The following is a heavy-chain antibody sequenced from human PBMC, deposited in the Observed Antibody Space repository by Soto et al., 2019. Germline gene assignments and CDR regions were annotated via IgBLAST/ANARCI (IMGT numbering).Heavy chain of an antibody. V-gene: IGHV2-26*01. CDR2: IFSNDEK. Sequence: SGPTLVNPTETLTLTCTVSGFSLSNARKGVSRIRKPPGKALEWLAHIFSNDEKSYSTSLKSRLTISKDTSKSQVVLTMTNMDPVDTATYYCARMTDILTGTADYWGQGTLVTVS. CDR3: ARMTDILTGTADY. J-gene: IGHJ4*02. D-gene: IGHD3-9*01. CDR1: GFSLSNARKG.